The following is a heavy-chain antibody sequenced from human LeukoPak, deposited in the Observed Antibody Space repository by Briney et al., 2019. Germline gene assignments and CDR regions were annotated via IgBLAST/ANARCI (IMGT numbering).Heavy chain of an antibody. V-gene: IGHV3-7*01. J-gene: IGHJ4*02. CDR2: IKQDGGEK. CDR1: GFTFSRYW. CDR3: ASSREGSGTYLAYFDY. Sequence: GGSLRLSCAASGFTFSRYWMNWVRQAPGKGLEWVANIKQDGGEKYYVDSVKGRFTISRDNAKNSVYLQMNNLRAGDTALYYCASSREGSGTYLAYFDYWCQGSLVTVSS. D-gene: IGHD1-26*01.